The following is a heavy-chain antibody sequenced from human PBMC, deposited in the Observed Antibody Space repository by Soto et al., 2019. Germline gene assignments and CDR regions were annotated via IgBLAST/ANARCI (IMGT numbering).Heavy chain of an antibody. Sequence: PSEPLSLTYTVSGGSVSVRGDYWSWIRQPPGKGLEWIGYIYYSGSTYYNPSLKSRVTISVDTSKNQFSLKLSSVTAADTAVYYCAREVTMIEVSEDDAFDIWGQGTMVTVSS. J-gene: IGHJ3*02. CDR3: AREVTMIEVSEDDAFDI. D-gene: IGHD3-22*01. CDR1: GGSVSVRGDY. V-gene: IGHV4-30-4*01. CDR2: IYYSGST.